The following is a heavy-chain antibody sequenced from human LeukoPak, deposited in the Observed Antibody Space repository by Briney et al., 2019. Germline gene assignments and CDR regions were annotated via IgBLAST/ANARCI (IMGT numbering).Heavy chain of an antibody. Sequence: SETLSLTCTVSGYSISSGYYWGWIRQPPGKGLEWIGSIYHSGSTYYNPSLKSRVTISVDTSKNQFSLKLSSVTAADTAVYYCARGTKQLVKGLFDYWGQGTLVTVSS. V-gene: IGHV4-38-2*02. D-gene: IGHD6-6*01. CDR3: ARGTKQLVKGLFDY. J-gene: IGHJ4*02. CDR1: GYSISSGYY. CDR2: IYHSGST.